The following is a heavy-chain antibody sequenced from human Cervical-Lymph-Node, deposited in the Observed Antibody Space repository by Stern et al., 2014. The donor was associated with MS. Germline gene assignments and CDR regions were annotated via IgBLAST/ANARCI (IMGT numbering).Heavy chain of an antibody. J-gene: IGHJ4*02. V-gene: IGHV3-66*02. CDR3: ARGRQDYGGNSGIDYFDY. CDR2: IYTSGTT. D-gene: IGHD4-23*01. CDR1: GFTVSGNY. Sequence: EVQLVQSGGGLVQPGGSLRLSCSVSGFTVSGNYMSWVRQAPGKGLEWVSVIYTSGTTYYADSVKGRSTISRDNSKNTLYLQMNSLRADDTGLYYCARGRQDYGGNSGIDYFDYWGQGTLVTVSS.